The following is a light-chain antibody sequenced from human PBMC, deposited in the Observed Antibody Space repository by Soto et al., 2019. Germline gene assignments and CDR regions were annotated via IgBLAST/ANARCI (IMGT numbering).Light chain of an antibody. CDR1: SSDVGGYNY. J-gene: IGLJ1*01. Sequence: QAVLTQSASVSGSPAVLTITSCTETSSDVGGYNYVSWYQQHPGKAPKLMIYDVSNRPSGVSNRFSGSKSGNTASLTISGLQAEDEADYYCSSYTSSSTRVFGTGTKVTVL. V-gene: IGLV2-14*01. CDR2: DVS. CDR3: SSYTSSSTRV.